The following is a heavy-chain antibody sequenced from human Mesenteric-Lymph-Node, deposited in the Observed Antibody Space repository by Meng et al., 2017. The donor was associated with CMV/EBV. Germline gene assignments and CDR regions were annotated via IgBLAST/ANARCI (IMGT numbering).Heavy chain of an antibody. CDR3: AKDRGYFDY. CDR1: GFTFSDYA. CDR2: ISGSGGST. V-gene: IGHV3-23*01. J-gene: IGHJ4*02. Sequence: GGSLRLSCAASGFTFSDYAMSWVRQAPGKGLEWVSGISGSGGSTYYADSVKGRFTISRYNSQNTLYLQMNSLRAEDTAVYYCAKDRGYFDYWGQGAQVTVSS.